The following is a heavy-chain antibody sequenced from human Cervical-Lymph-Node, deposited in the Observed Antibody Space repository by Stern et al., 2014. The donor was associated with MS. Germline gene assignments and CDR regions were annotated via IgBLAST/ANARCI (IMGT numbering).Heavy chain of an antibody. D-gene: IGHD1-26*01. CDR3: AGRPIAGGVLNFDF. CDR2: IYPGDSDT. V-gene: IGHV5-51*01. J-gene: IGHJ4*02. CDR1: GFTFTTYW. Sequence: EVQLEESGAEIKKPGESLKISCKSSGFTFTTYWIRWVRQMPGKGLEFMGIIYPGDSDTRCNPAFEGQVTISVDKSTTTAYLQWSSLKASDTAMYYCAGRPIAGGVLNFDFWGQGTQVTVSS.